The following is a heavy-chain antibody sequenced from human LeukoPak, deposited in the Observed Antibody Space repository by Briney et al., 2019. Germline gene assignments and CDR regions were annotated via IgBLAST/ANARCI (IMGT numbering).Heavy chain of an antibody. J-gene: IGHJ4*02. Sequence: GGSLRLSCVASGFTLSGYWMHWVRQAPGRGPVWVSRINSDGSSTTYADSVKGRFTVSRDNAKNMLYLQMNSLRADDTAVYYCARGGLGSLVDYWGQGTLVTVSS. V-gene: IGHV3-74*01. CDR1: GFTLSGYW. CDR2: INSDGSST. D-gene: IGHD3/OR15-3a*01. CDR3: ARGGLGSLVDY.